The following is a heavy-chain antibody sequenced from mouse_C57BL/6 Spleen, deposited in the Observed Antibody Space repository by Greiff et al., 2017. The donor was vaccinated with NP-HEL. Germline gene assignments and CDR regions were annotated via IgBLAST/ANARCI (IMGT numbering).Heavy chain of an antibody. CDR2: INPSNGGT. CDR3: AVMGSVYGGWNFGC. CDR1: GYTFTSYW. Sequence: QVQLQQPGTELVKPGASVKLSCKASGYTFTSYWMHWVKQRPGQGLEWIGNINPSNGGTNYNEKFKSKATLTVDKSSSTAYMQLSSLTSEDSAVYYWAVMGSVYGGWNFGCGGTGTAVTVSS. D-gene: IGHD1-1*01. V-gene: IGHV1-53*01. J-gene: IGHJ1*03.